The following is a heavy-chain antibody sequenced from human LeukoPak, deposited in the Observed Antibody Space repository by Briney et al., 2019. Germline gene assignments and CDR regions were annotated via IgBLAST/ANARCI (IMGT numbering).Heavy chain of an antibody. CDR1: GFTLSSYA. J-gene: IGHJ1*01. D-gene: IGHD6-19*01. V-gene: IGHV3-23*01. Sequence: GGSLRLSCAASGFTLSSYAMSWVRQAPGKGLEWVSAISGSGGSTYYADSVKGRFTISRDNSKNTLYLQMNSLRAEDTAVYYCVKDVTGTSGWYAEYFQHWGQGTLVTVSS. CDR3: VKDVTGTSGWYAEYFQH. CDR2: ISGSGGST.